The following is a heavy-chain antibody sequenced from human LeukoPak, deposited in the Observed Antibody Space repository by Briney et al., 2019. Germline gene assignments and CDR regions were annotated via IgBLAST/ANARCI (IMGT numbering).Heavy chain of an antibody. Sequence: GGSLRLSCAASGFTFSDYYMSWIRQAPGKGLEWVSYISSSGSTIYYADSVKGRFTISRDNAKNSLYLQKNSLRAEDTAVYYCARVYSGYDLNYYYGMDVWGQGTTVTVSS. D-gene: IGHD5-12*01. V-gene: IGHV3-11*04. CDR3: ARVYSGYDLNYYYGMDV. CDR2: ISSSGSTI. J-gene: IGHJ6*02. CDR1: GFTFSDYY.